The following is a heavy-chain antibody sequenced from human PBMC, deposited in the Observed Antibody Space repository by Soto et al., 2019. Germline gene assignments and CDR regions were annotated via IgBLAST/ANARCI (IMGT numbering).Heavy chain of an antibody. CDR2: INHGGGT. CDR1: GGSFRGYY. J-gene: IGHJ3*02. CDR3: ARGPLRWLDI. D-gene: IGHD4-17*01. V-gene: IGHV4-34*01. Sequence: SETLSFTCAVYGGSFRGYYWHWIRQPPEKGLEWIVEINHGGGTNYNPSLKSRVTISVDTSKNHFSLNLSAVTAADTAVYHCARGPLRWLDIWGLGTMVTVSS.